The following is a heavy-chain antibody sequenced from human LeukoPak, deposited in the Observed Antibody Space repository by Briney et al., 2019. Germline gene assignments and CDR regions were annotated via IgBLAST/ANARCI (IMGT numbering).Heavy chain of an antibody. CDR3: ARRDYSNYGYFDY. J-gene: IGHJ4*02. CDR2: IKETGSER. CDR1: GFTFSTYW. Sequence: GGSLRLSCAASGFTFSTYWMTWVRQAPGKGLEWVANIKETGSERNYVDSVRGRFTISRDNAKNSLYLQMNSLRVEDTAMYYCARRDYSNYGYFDYWGQGTLVTVSS. V-gene: IGHV3-7*01. D-gene: IGHD4-11*01.